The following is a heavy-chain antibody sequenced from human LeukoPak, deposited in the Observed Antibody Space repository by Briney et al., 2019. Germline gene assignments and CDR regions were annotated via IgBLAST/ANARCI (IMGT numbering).Heavy chain of an antibody. Sequence: ASVKVSCKASGYTFTSYDINWVRQATGQGLEWMGLMNPNSGNTGYAQKFQGRVTITRNTSISTAYMELSSLRSEDTAVYYCARAHSQYCSSTSCYTASDAFDIWGQGTMVTVSS. CDR3: ARAHSQYCSSTSCYTASDAFDI. D-gene: IGHD2-2*02. J-gene: IGHJ3*02. V-gene: IGHV1-8*01. CDR1: GYTFTSYD. CDR2: MNPNSGNT.